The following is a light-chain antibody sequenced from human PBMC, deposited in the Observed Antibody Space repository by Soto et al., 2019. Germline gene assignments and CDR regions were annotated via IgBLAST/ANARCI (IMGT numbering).Light chain of an antibody. Sequence: DIVMTQTPLSLPVTPGEPASISCRSSQSLLDSDDGNTYLDWHLQKPGQSPQLLIYTVSYRASGVPDRFSGSGSGTDFTLKISRVEAEDVGVYYCHQYGSSPSTVGQGTKLDIK. J-gene: IGKJ1*01. CDR2: TVS. CDR1: QSLLDSDDGNTY. V-gene: IGKV2-40*01. CDR3: HQYGSSPST.